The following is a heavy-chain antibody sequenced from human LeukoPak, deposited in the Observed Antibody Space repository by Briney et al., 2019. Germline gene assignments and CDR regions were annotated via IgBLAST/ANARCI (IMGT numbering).Heavy chain of an antibody. CDR2: INHSGST. Sequence: SETLSLTCAVYGGSFSGYYWSWIRQPPGKGLEWIGEINHSGSTNYNPSLKSRVTISVDTSKSQFSLKLSSVTAADTAVYYCARVGYSQGWRGRGYYYMDVWGKGTTVTISS. D-gene: IGHD5-18*01. CDR3: ARVGYSQGWRGRGYYYMDV. V-gene: IGHV4-34*01. CDR1: GGSFSGYY. J-gene: IGHJ6*03.